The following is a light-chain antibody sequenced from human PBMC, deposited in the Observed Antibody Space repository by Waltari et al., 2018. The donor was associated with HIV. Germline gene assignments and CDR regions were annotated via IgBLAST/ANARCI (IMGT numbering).Light chain of an antibody. J-gene: IGLJ3*02. CDR3: QSYDSTLRLWV. Sequence: QSALTQPASVSGSPGQSITISCTGTSSDVGGYNYVSWYQQHPGKAPKLMIYEVSNRPSGVSNRFSGSKSGTSGSLVISGLRVEDEADYYCQSYDSTLRLWVFGGGTKVTVL. V-gene: IGLV2-14*01. CDR2: EVS. CDR1: SSDVGGYNY.